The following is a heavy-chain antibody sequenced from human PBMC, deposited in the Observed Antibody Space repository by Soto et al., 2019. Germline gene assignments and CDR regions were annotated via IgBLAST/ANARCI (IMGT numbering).Heavy chain of an antibody. J-gene: IGHJ4*02. CDR2: ISGSGGST. Sequence: AGGSLRLSCAASGFTFSSYAMSWVRPAPGKGLEWVSAISGSGGSTYYADSVKGRFTISRDNSKNTLYLQMNSLRAEDTAVYYCAKDIPDIVVVPAAWNYFDYWGQGTLVTVSS. CDR1: GFTFSSYA. D-gene: IGHD2-2*01. CDR3: AKDIPDIVVVPAAWNYFDY. V-gene: IGHV3-23*01.